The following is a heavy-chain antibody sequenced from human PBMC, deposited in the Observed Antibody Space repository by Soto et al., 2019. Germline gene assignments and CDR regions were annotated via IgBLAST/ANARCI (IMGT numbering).Heavy chain of an antibody. V-gene: IGHV5-51*01. D-gene: IGHD2-2*01. Sequence: GESLKISCKGSGYSFTSYWIGWVRQMPGKGLEWMGIIYPGDSDTRYSPSFQGQVTISADKSISTAYLQWSSLKASDTAMYYCARSLGYCSSTSCYYYYYGMDVWGQGTTVTVSS. J-gene: IGHJ6*02. CDR1: GYSFTSYW. CDR2: IYPGDSDT. CDR3: ARSLGYCSSTSCYYYYYGMDV.